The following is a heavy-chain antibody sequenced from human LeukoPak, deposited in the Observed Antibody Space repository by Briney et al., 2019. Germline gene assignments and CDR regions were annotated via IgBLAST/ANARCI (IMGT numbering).Heavy chain of an antibody. CDR3: ANRGQLLSFDY. V-gene: IGHV3-11*04. D-gene: IGHD2-2*01. CDR2: ISSSGSTI. J-gene: IGHJ4*02. Sequence: LSLTCAVYGGSFSGYYWSWIRQAPGKGLEWVSYISSSGSTIYYADSVKGRFTISRDNAKNSLYLQMNSLRAEDTAVYYCANRGQLLSFDYWGQGTLVTVSS. CDR1: GGSFSGYY.